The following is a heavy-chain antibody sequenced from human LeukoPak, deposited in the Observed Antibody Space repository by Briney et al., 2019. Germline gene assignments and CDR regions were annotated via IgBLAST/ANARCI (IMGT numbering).Heavy chain of an antibody. CDR2: VSGSGSTV. CDR3: VRQFAS. J-gene: IGHJ4*02. V-gene: IGHV3-48*01. CDR1: GFTFSDHI. Sequence: GGSLRLSCAASGFTFSDHIMNWVRQLPGKRLEWVAYVSGSGSTVYYADSVKGRFTISRDNGKSSLYLQMNSLRVEDTALYYCVRQFASWGQGTLVTVSS.